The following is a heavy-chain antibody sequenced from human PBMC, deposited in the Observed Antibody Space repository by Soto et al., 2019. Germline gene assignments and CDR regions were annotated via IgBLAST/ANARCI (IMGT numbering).Heavy chain of an antibody. CDR2: VNHSGSS. CDR1: GGSFSGYY. J-gene: IGHJ4*02. CDR3: ARGHSTSGFDF. D-gene: IGHD2-2*01. Sequence: QVRLQQWGAGLLKPSETLSLTCAVYGGSFSGYYWAWIRQPPGKGLEWMGEVNHSGSSNDNPSPKSRVTISVDTSTKQFSLKLTSVSAADTAVYYCARGHSTSGFDFWGQGTLVTVSS. V-gene: IGHV4-34*01.